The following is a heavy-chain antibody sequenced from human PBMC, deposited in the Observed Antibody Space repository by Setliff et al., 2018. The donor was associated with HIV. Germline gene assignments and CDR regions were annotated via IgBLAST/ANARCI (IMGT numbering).Heavy chain of an antibody. V-gene: IGHV4-4*02. CDR2: INHGGIT. Sequence: SETLSLTCTVSGASISSDKWCSWVRQAPGKGLEWIGEINHGGITNYNPSLKSRVTISVDKSKNQFSLNLSSVTAADTAVYYCARINYGSNLYYFDYWGQGTLVTVSS. D-gene: IGHD4-17*01. CDR1: GASISSDKW. CDR3: ARINYGSNLYYFDY. J-gene: IGHJ4*02.